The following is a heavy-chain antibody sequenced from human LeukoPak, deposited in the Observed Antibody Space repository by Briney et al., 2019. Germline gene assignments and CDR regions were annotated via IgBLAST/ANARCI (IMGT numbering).Heavy chain of an antibody. J-gene: IGHJ5*02. CDR1: GITVSQSD. V-gene: IGHV3-66*02. CDR3: ARDRAGSKPWVEFHP. D-gene: IGHD3-10*01. Sequence: GGSLRLSCAISGITVSQSDMSWVRQAPGRGLEWVSLIYTDGATHYADSVKGRFTISRDTSKNTAYLEMRNLRPEGTAVYFCARDRAGSKPWVEFHPWGQGTLVTVSS. CDR2: IYTDGAT.